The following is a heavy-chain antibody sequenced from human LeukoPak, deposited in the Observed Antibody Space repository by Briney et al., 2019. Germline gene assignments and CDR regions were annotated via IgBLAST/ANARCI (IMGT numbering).Heavy chain of an antibody. CDR3: ASGIAAAGHDY. J-gene: IGHJ4*02. CDR1: GFTFSNLA. D-gene: IGHD6-13*01. CDR2: INNDGSST. V-gene: IGHV3-74*01. Sequence: GGSLRLSCVASGFTFSNLAMGWVRQAPGKGLVWVSRINNDGSSTNYADSVKGRFTISRDNAKNTLYLQMNSLRAEDTAVYYCASGIAAAGHDYWGQGTLVTVSS.